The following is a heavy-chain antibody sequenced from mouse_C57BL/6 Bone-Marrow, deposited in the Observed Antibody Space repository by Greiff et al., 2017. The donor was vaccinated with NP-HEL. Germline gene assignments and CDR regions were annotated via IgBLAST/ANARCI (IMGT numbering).Heavy chain of an antibody. Sequence: VQLQQSGPELVKPGASVKISCTASGYSFTDYNMNWVKQSNGKSLEWIGVINPNYGTNSYNQTFKGKATLTVDQSSSTAYMQLNSLTSEDSAVYYCARSDYYGSTWFAYWGQGTLVTVSA. CDR3: ARSDYYGSTWFAY. D-gene: IGHD1-1*01. CDR2: INPNYGTN. CDR1: GYSFTDYN. V-gene: IGHV1-39*01. J-gene: IGHJ3*01.